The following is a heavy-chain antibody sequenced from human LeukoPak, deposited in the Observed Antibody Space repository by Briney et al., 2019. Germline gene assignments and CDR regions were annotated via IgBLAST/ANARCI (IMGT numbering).Heavy chain of an antibody. D-gene: IGHD4-17*01. V-gene: IGHV4-31*03. CDR3: VREGEYGEDYY. J-gene: IGHJ4*02. Sequence: SQTLSLTCTVSGGSSIGSGGYYWTWIRQHPEKGLEWIGYFYHRASYNPSLKSRVTISVDTPKNQFSLSLASVTAADTAVYYCVREGEYGEDYYWGQGAQVIVST. CDR2: FYHRA. CDR1: GGSSIGSGGYY.